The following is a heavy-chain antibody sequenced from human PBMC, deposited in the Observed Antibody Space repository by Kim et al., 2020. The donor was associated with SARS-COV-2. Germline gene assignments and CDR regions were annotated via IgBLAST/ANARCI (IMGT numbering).Heavy chain of an antibody. J-gene: IGHJ6*02. CDR3: AKGDLVATSYYYYYGMDV. Sequence: KGRFTISRDNSKNTLYLQMNSLRAEDTAVYYCAKGDLVATSYYYYYGMDVWGQGTTVTVSS. V-gene: IGHV3-30*02. D-gene: IGHD5-12*01.